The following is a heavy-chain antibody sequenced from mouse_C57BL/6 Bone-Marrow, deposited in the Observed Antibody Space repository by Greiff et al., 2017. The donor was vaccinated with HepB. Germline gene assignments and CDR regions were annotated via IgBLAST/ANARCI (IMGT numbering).Heavy chain of an antibody. Sequence: VHLVESGPGLVAPSQSLSITCTVSGFSLTSYAISWVRQPPGKGLEWLGVIWTGGGTNYNSALKSRLSISKDNSKSQVFLKMNSLQTDDTARYYCARNYYYGSSYWYFDVWGTGTTVTVSS. D-gene: IGHD1-1*01. CDR2: IWTGGGT. CDR3: ARNYYYGSSYWYFDV. J-gene: IGHJ1*03. V-gene: IGHV2-9-1*01. CDR1: GFSLTSYA.